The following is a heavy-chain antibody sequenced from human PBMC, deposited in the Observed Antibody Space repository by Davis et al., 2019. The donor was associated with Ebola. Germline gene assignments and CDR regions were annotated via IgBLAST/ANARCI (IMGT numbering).Heavy chain of an antibody. CDR2: ISAYNGNT. D-gene: IGHD6-19*01. CDR1: GYTFASYG. V-gene: IGHV1-18*04. Sequence: ASVKVSCKASGYTFASYGINWVRQAPGQGLEWMGWISAYNGNTNYAQKLQGRVTMTTDTSTSTAYMELRSLRSDDTAVYYCARDLAVAPPDYWGQGTLVTVSS. CDR3: ARDLAVAPPDY. J-gene: IGHJ4*02.